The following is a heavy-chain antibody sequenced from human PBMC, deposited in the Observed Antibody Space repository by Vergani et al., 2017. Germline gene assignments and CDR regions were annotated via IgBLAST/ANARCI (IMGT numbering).Heavy chain of an antibody. V-gene: IGHV3-74*01. CDR1: GFTFSSYW. CDR2: INSDGRST. J-gene: IGHJ5*02. CDR3: ARDLNPIVVVPAAGSNWFDP. Sequence: EVQLVESGGGLVQPGGSLRLSCAAFGFTFSSYWMHWVRQAPGKGLVWVSRINSDGRSTSYADSGKGRFTISRDNAKNTLYLQMNSLRAEETAVYYCARDLNPIVVVPAAGSNWFDPWGQGTLVTVSS. D-gene: IGHD2-2*01.